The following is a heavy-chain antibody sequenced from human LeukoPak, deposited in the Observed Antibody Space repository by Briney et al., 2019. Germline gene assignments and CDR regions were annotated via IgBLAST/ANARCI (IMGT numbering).Heavy chain of an antibody. D-gene: IGHD3-16*02. J-gene: IGHJ5*02. Sequence: GGSLRLSCAAPGFTFSSYAMHWVRQAPGKGLEWVAVISYDGSNKYYADSVKGRFTISRDNSKNTLYLQMNSLRAEDTAVYYCARDSEIVYREGSYNWFDPWGQGTLVTVSS. CDR2: ISYDGSNK. V-gene: IGHV3-30*04. CDR1: GFTFSSYA. CDR3: ARDSEIVYREGSYNWFDP.